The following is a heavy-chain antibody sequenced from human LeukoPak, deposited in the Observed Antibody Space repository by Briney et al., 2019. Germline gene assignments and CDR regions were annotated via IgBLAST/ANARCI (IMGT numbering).Heavy chain of an antibody. Sequence: GGSLRLSCAASGFTFSSYGMHWVRQAPGKGLEWVAVISYDGSNKYYADSVKGRFTISRDNSKNTLYLQMNSLRAEDTAVYYCARDGAYSASNFWGQGTMVAVSS. CDR3: ARDGAYSASNF. D-gene: IGHD6-13*01. CDR1: GFTFSSYG. J-gene: IGHJ3*01. CDR2: ISYDGSNK. V-gene: IGHV3-30*03.